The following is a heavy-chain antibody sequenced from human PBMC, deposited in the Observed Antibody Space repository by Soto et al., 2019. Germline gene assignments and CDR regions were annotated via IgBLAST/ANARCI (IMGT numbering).Heavy chain of an antibody. J-gene: IGHJ6*02. CDR2: IWYDGSNK. CDR3: AREYSSGWYPYYYYGMDV. Sequence: WWSLRLSCSASVFTFSSYGMHWFRQAPGKGLEWVAVIWYDGSNKYYADSVKGRFTISRDNSKNTLYLQMNSLRAEDTAVYYCAREYSSGWYPYYYYGMDVWGQGTTVTVSS. CDR1: VFTFSSYG. V-gene: IGHV3-33*01. D-gene: IGHD6-19*01.